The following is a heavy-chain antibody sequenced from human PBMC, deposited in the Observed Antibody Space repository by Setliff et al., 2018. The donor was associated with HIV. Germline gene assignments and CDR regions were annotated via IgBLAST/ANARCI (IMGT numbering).Heavy chain of an antibody. CDR3: ARGPVGGTVDY. CDR1: GYTFTVYY. Sequence: GASVKVSCKASGYTFTVYYLHWLRQAPGQGLEWMGWMNPNSGGTNYAQKFQGRVTMTRDTSINTAFMELNSLRSDDTAVYYCARGPVGGTVDYWGQGTLVTVSS. J-gene: IGHJ4*02. V-gene: IGHV1-2*02. CDR2: MNPNSGGT. D-gene: IGHD1-26*01.